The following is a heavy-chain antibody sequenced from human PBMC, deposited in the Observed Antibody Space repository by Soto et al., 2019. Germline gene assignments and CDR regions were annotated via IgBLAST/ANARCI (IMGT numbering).Heavy chain of an antibody. Sequence: EVQVLESGGGLVQPGGSLRLSCEGSGFTVSSHAMTWIRQAPGKGPEWVSTITADGGTYYAASVKGRFAMSRDTSESTQYLQMNSLGAGDTAAYYCAPHVSCSGVSCQYDAFAIRGQGTMVTVSS. CDR1: GFTVSSHA. V-gene: IGHV3-23*01. D-gene: IGHD2-15*01. CDR2: ITADGGT. CDR3: APHVSCSGVSCQYDAFAI. J-gene: IGHJ3*02.